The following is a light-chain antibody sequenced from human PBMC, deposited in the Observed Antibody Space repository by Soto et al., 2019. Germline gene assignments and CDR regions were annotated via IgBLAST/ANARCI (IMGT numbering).Light chain of an antibody. J-gene: IGKJ2*01. V-gene: IGKV1-5*01. Sequence: DIQMTQSPSTLSGSVGDRVTITCRASQSISSGLAWYQQKPGKAPKLLIYDASSLESGVPSRFSGSGSGTEFTLTIISLQPDDVSTYYCQQYNSYSPYTFGPGTKLEIK. CDR1: QSISSG. CDR2: DAS. CDR3: QQYNSYSPYT.